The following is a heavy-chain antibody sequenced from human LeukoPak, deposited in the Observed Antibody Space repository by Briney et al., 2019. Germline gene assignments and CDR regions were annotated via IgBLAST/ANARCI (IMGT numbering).Heavy chain of an antibody. CDR1: GVSLTSHV. D-gene: IGHD3-16*01. CDR3: AKFGPHLLNNFDS. V-gene: IGHV4-59*08. CDR2: VCYGGST. Sequence: SETLSLTCTASGVSLTSHVWNWIRQSPGRGLEWIGYVCYGGSTKYNPSFQHRLTISLDTSKNQFSLEMTSVTAADTAVYYCAKFGPHLLNNFDSWGQGTLVTVSS. J-gene: IGHJ4*02.